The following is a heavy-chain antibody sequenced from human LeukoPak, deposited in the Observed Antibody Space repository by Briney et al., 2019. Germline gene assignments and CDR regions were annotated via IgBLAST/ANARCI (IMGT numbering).Heavy chain of an antibody. CDR3: AKDYSSGWQKSFDF. J-gene: IGHJ4*02. D-gene: IGHD6-19*01. CDR1: GFTFSSYA. CDR2: ISGSTYTT. Sequence: GTLRLSCAASGFTFSSYALSWVRQPPGKGLEWVSSISGSTYTTYYADSVKGRVTISRDNSKNTLYLQMNSLRAEDTAVYYCAKDYSSGWQKSFDFWGQGTLVTVSS. V-gene: IGHV3-23*01.